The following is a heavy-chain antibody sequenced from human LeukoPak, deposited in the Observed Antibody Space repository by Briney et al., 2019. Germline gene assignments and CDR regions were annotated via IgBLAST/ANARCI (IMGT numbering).Heavy chain of an antibody. CDR2: INKDGTKQ. CDR3: ARDLYGSGGDAFDM. Sequence: GGSLRLSCAASGFTFTTYWMTWVRQAPGKGLEWVANINKDGTKQYYVDSVKGRFTISRDNAKNSLYLQMSSLRAEDTAVYYCARDLYGSGGDAFDMWGQGTMVTVSS. V-gene: IGHV3-7*01. CDR1: GFTFTTYW. J-gene: IGHJ3*02. D-gene: IGHD3-10*01.